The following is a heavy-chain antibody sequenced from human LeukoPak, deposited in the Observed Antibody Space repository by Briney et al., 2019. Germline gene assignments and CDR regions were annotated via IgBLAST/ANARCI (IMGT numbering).Heavy chain of an antibody. CDR1: GGSISSSSYY. Sequence: NPSETLSLTCTVSGGSISSSSYYWGWIRQPPGKGLEWIGSIYYSGSTYYNPSLKSRVTISVDTSKNQFSLKLSSVTAADTAVYYCARHEGAAAGTIDYWGQGTLVTVSS. CDR2: IYYSGST. D-gene: IGHD6-13*01. J-gene: IGHJ4*02. CDR3: ARHEGAAAGTIDY. V-gene: IGHV4-39*01.